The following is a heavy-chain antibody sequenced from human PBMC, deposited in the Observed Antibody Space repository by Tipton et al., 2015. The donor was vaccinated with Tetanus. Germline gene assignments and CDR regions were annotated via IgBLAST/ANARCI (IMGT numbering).Heavy chain of an antibody. J-gene: IGHJ3*02. CDR1: GYIFNNYW. V-gene: IGHV5-51*01. Sequence: VQLVQSGGEVKKPGESLKISCKGSGYIFNNYWIGWVRQKPGKGLEWMGSIYPGDSDTKYSPSFQGQVTISADKSINTAYLQWSSLKASDTVMYYCAASELVTRGGFRAFDIWGQGTMVTVSS. CDR3: AASELVTRGGFRAFDI. D-gene: IGHD2-21*02. CDR2: IYPGDSDT.